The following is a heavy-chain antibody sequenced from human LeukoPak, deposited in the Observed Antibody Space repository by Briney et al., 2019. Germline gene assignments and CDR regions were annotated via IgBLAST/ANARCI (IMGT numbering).Heavy chain of an antibody. J-gene: IGHJ4*02. V-gene: IGHV3-48*03. CDR3: TRDYSDYAY. Sequence: GGSLRLSCAASGFIFSSYEMNWVRQSPGKGPEWLSYISGSGSPTYYADSVKGRFTISRDNAKNSLYLQMNSLRAEDTAIYYCTRDYSDYAYWGQGTLVTVSS. CDR2: ISGSGSPT. CDR1: GFIFSSYE. D-gene: IGHD4-11*01.